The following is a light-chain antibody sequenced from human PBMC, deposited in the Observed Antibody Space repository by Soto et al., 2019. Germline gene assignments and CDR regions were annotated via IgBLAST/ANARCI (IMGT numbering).Light chain of an antibody. J-gene: IGKJ1*01. V-gene: IGKV1-39*01. Sequence: EIQMTQSPSSLSASVGDRVTITCRASQAITSSVNWYQQKPGKAPNLLIYAASHLQSGVPSRFTGSGSGTDCTLTISSLQPEDFATYYCQQSYSTPEWTFGQGTKVEMK. CDR1: QAITSS. CDR2: AAS. CDR3: QQSYSTPEWT.